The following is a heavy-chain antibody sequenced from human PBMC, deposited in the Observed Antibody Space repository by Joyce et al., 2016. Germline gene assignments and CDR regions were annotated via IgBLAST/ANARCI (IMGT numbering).Heavy chain of an antibody. V-gene: IGHV4-31*03. Sequence: QVQLLESGPGLVKPSQTLSLTCTVSDDSISSGFYFWSWIRQHPGKVLEWIGNINYSGNPYYNPSLKSRLSLAVDTSKKQFSLKLSSMTAADTAVYFCSRDTAVNPRVLVYWGQGTLVTVSS. CDR3: SRDTAVNPRVLVY. CDR1: DDSISSGFYF. J-gene: IGHJ4*02. CDR2: INYSGNP. D-gene: IGHD2-8*01.